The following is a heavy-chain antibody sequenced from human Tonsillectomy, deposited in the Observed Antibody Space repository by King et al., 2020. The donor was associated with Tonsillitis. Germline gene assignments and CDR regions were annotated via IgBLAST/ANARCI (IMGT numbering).Heavy chain of an antibody. J-gene: IGHJ2*01. CDR3: ARDSPYGSSAFDI. Sequence: VQLVESGGGLVQPGGSLRLSCAASGFTFDTYSLNWVRQAPGKGLEWLSYISSSSYTKYYADSVRGRFTISRDNAKNSLFLQVNSLRDEDTAVYYCARDSPYGSSAFDIWGPSTLVTVSS. CDR2: ISSSSYTK. CDR1: GFTFDTYS. D-gene: IGHD6-13*01. V-gene: IGHV3-48*02.